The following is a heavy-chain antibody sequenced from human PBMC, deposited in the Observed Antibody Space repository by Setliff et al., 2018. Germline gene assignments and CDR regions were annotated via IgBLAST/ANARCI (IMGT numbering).Heavy chain of an antibody. CDR2: IHYLGTT. CDR3: ARTGTYRYFDH. D-gene: IGHD1-1*01. J-gene: IGHJ4*02. Sequence: PSETLSLTCTVSGASISSGTYYWGWIRQPPGKGLEWIGRIHYLGTTYSNAPLASRLTMSVDTSKNQFSLRLTSVTAADTAVYYCARTGTYRYFDHWGQGTLVTVSS. CDR1: GASISSGTYY. V-gene: IGHV4-39*01.